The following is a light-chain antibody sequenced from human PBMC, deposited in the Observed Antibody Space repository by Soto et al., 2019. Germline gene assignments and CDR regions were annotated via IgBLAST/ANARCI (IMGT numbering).Light chain of an antibody. CDR1: QLISTY. CDR3: QQSYSTPLT. Sequence: DIQVTQSPSSLSASVGDRVTITCRANQLISTYLNWYQQKPGRAPKLLIYATSNLQSGVPSRFSGSASGTDFTLTISSLQPDDFATYYCQQSYSTPLTFDQGTKVEIK. CDR2: ATS. J-gene: IGKJ1*01. V-gene: IGKV1-39*01.